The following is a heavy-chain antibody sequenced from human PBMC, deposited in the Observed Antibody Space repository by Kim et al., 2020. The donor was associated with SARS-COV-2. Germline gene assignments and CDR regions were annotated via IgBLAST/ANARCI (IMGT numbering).Heavy chain of an antibody. D-gene: IGHD6-13*01. CDR1: GFTFSSYS. J-gene: IGHJ6*02. Sequence: GGSLRLSCAASGFTFSSYSMNWVRQAPGKGLEWVSSISSSSSYIYYADSVKGRFTISRDNAKNSLYLQMNSLRAEDTAVYYCASLKGYSSSLGEAYYYYGMDVWGQGTTVTVSS. CDR2: ISSSSSYI. V-gene: IGHV3-21*01. CDR3: ASLKGYSSSLGEAYYYYGMDV.